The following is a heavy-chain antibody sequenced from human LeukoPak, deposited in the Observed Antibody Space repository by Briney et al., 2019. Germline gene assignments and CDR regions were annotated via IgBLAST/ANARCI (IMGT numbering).Heavy chain of an antibody. CDR3: ARVGGGNDY. Sequence: PGGSLRLSCAASGFTFSSYGMHWVRQAPGKGLEWVSYISSSSSTIYYADSVKGRFTISRDNAKNSLYLQMNSLRAEDTAVYYCARVGGGNDYWGQGTLVTVSS. V-gene: IGHV3-48*04. CDR1: GFTFSSYG. CDR2: ISSSSSTI. J-gene: IGHJ4*02. D-gene: IGHD4-23*01.